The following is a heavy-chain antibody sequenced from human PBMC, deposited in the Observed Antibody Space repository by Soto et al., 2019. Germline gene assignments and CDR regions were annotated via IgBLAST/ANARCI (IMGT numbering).Heavy chain of an antibody. D-gene: IGHD5-12*01. CDR1: GGSISSSNW. J-gene: IGHJ4*02. CDR2: IYHSGST. CDR3: ARDFGYGGYGDY. Sequence: QVQLQESGPGLVKPSGTLSLTCAVSGGSISSSNWWSWVRQPPGKGLEWIGEIYHSGSTNYNPSLKRRVTISVDKSKSQFALKLSSVTAADTAVYYGARDFGYGGYGDYWGQGTLGTVYS. V-gene: IGHV4-4*02.